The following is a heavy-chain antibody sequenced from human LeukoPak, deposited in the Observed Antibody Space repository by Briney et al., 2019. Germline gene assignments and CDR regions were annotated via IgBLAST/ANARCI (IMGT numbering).Heavy chain of an antibody. V-gene: IGHV3-48*01. Sequence: PGGSLRLYCVASGFPFDHCSMNWVRQVPGKGPEWLSYITGDNKDYYADSLKGRFIISRDNAERSVYLQMNSLSVDDTALYYCVRGGVADGNYFGDWGQGAVVTVSS. CDR1: GFPFDHCS. CDR2: ITGDNKD. CDR3: VRGGVADGNYFGD. D-gene: IGHD3-10*01. J-gene: IGHJ4*02.